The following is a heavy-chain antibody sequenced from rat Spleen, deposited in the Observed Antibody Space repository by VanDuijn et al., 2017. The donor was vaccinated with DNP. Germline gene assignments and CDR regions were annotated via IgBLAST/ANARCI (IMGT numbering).Heavy chain of an antibody. CDR3: TAELGGY. D-gene: IGHD5-1*01. Sequence: EVQLVESGGGLVQPGRSLKLSCAASGFTFSAYYMAWVRQAPAKGLEWVAYIGSPAYAPYYTDSVKGRFAISRDNAESTLYLQMDSLRSEDTATYYCTAELGGYWGQGVMVTVSS. V-gene: IGHV5-27*01. J-gene: IGHJ2*01. CDR1: GFTFSAYY. CDR2: IGSPAYAP.